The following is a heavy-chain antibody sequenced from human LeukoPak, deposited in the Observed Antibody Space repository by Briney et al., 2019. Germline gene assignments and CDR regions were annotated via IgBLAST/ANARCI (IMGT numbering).Heavy chain of an antibody. D-gene: IGHD3-10*01. J-gene: IGHJ4*02. V-gene: IGHV4-4*07. CDR2: INTGGTF. Sequence: SETLSLTCTVSSGSLSSYYWSYIRQSAGGGLEWIGRINTGGTFLYNPSLKSRVTLSIDTSRNQFSLNLNSVTAADTAVYFCARGPTHGATYFDSWGQGTLVTVSS. CDR3: ARGPTHGATYFDS. CDR1: SGSLSSYY.